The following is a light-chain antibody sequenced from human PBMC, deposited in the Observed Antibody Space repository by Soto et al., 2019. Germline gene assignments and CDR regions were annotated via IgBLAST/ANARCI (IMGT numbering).Light chain of an antibody. J-gene: IGKJ1*01. Sequence: DIQMTQYPSTLSASVGDRVTITRRASQSIINWLGWYQQKPGKAPKLLIYKASTLKSGVPSRFSGSGSGTEFTLTISSLEPEDFAVYYCQQRSNWPQTFGQGTKVDTK. CDR3: QQRSNWPQT. CDR1: QSIINW. CDR2: KAS. V-gene: IGKV1-5*03.